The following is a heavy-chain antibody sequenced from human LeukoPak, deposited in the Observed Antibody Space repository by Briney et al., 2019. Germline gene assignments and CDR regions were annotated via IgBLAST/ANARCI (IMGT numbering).Heavy chain of an antibody. Sequence: GGSLRLSCAASGFTFSDYWMNWVRQAPGKGLEWVASIKQDGSEKYYVDSVKGRFTISRDSADNSLYLQMNNLRAEDTAVYYCARGPTYSSGSYYAWFDPWGQGTLVTVSS. J-gene: IGHJ5*02. CDR2: IKQDGSEK. V-gene: IGHV3-7*03. D-gene: IGHD3-10*01. CDR3: ARGPTYSSGSYYAWFDP. CDR1: GFTFSDYW.